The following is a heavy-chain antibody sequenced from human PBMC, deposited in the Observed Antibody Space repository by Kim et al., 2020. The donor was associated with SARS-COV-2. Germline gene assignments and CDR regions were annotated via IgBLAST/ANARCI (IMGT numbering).Heavy chain of an antibody. V-gene: IGHV3-30*18. CDR2: ISYDGSNK. Sequence: GGSLRLSCAASGFTFSSYGMHWVRQAPGKGLEWVAVISYDGSNKYYADSVKGRFTISRDNSKNTLYLQMNSLRAEDTAVYYCANEAVGGDYDYYYYGMDVWGQGTTVTVSS. D-gene: IGHD4-17*01. J-gene: IGHJ6*02. CDR3: ANEAVGGDYDYYYYGMDV. CDR1: GFTFSSYG.